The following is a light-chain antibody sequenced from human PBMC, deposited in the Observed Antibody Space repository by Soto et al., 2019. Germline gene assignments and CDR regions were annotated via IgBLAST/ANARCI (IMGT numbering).Light chain of an antibody. J-gene: IGKJ1*01. CDR1: QSVSSN. V-gene: IGKV3-15*01. CDR2: GAS. CDR3: QQYNNWPPWT. Sequence: EIVMTQSPATLSVPPGGRATLSCRASQSVSSNLAWYQQKPGQAPRLLIYGASTRATGIPARFSGSGSGTEFTLTISSLQSEDFAVYYCQQYNNWPPWTFGQGTKVDIK.